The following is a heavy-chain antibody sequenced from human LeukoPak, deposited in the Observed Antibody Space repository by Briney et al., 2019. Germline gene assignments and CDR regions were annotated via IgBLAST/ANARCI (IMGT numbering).Heavy chain of an antibody. D-gene: IGHD1-26*01. Sequence: GGSLRLSCAASGFTFSSSEMNWVRQAPGKGLEWVSYISSCGATIYYADSVKGRFTISRDNGKNSLYLQMNSLRAEDTAVYYCARGWRTGSSWGQGTLVTVSS. CDR3: ARGWRTGSS. CDR2: ISSCGATI. V-gene: IGHV3-48*03. J-gene: IGHJ5*02. CDR1: GFTFSSSE.